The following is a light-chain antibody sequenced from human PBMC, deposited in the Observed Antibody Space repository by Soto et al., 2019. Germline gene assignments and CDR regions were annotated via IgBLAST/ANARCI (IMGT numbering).Light chain of an antibody. CDR1: QDISNY. CDR2: DAS. CDR3: QQNDNLPPT. J-gene: IGKJ2*01. V-gene: IGKV1-33*01. Sequence: DIQMTQSPSPLSASVGDRVTITCQASQDISNYLNWYQQKPGKAPKLLIYDASNLETGVPSRFSGSGSGTDFTFTISSLQPEDIATYYCQQNDNLPPTFGQGTKLEIK.